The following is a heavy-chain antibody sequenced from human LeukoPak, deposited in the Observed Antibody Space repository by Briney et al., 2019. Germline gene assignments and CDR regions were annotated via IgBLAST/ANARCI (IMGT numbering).Heavy chain of an antibody. J-gene: IGHJ4*02. CDR1: GFTFSSYW. CDR2: INSDGSST. Sequence: GSLRLSCAASGFTFSSYWIHWVRQAPGKGLVWVSRINSDGSSTSYADSVKGRFTISRDNSKNTLYLQMNSLRAEDTAVYYCAKGDNYYDSSGSNWGQGTLVTVSS. CDR3: AKGDNYYDSSGSN. V-gene: IGHV3-74*01. D-gene: IGHD3-22*01.